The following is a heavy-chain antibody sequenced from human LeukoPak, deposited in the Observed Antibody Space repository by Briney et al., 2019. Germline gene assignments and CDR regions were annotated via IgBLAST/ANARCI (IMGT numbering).Heavy chain of an antibody. J-gene: IGHJ3*02. D-gene: IGHD3-10*01. CDR2: IYYSGST. Sequence: KPSETLSLTCTVSGGSISSYYWSWIRQPPGKGLEWIGYIYYSGSTNYNPSLKSRVTISVDTSKNQFSLKLSSVTAADTAVYYCARAGADGSGSYYPSAAFDIWGQGTMVTVSS. CDR1: GGSISSYY. V-gene: IGHV4-59*01. CDR3: ARAGADGSGSYYPSAAFDI.